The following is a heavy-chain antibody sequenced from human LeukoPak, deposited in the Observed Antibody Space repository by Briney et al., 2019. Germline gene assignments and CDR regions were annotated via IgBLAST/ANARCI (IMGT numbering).Heavy chain of an antibody. D-gene: IGHD6-13*01. Sequence: SETLSLTCTVSGDSITSGRYYWSWIRQPAGKGLQWIGRTSTSGSTNYNPSLKNRLTIAIDTSNFQFSLELTSVTAADTAVYYCARSSAGTAGFDIWGQGTMVTVSS. V-gene: IGHV4-61*02. J-gene: IGHJ3*02. CDR1: GDSITSGRYY. CDR2: TSTSGST. CDR3: ARSSAGTAGFDI.